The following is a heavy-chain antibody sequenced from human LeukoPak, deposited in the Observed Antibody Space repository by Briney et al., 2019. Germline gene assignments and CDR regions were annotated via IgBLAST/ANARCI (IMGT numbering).Heavy chain of an antibody. V-gene: IGHV1-2*02. Sequence: ASVKVSCKASGYTFTGYYIHWVRQAPGQGLEWMGWISPTSGGTKYAQNFQGRVTMTRDTSISTAYMELNRLRSDDTAVYYCARGDRSTISCPFDPWGQGTLVTVSS. CDR2: ISPTSGGT. CDR1: GYTFTGYY. D-gene: IGHD2-2*01. J-gene: IGHJ5*02. CDR3: ARGDRSTISCPFDP.